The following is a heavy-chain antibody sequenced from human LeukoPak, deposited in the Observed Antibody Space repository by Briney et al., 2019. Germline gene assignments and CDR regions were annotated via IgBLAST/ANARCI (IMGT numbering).Heavy chain of an antibody. CDR2: FDPEVGKT. Sequence: ASVKVSCKVSGYTLTELSMHWVRQAPGKGLEWMGGFDPEVGKTIYAQKFQGRVTMTEDTSTSTAYMELSSLRSEDTAVYYCARDMGSRYSTDYWGQGTLVTVSS. J-gene: IGHJ4*02. CDR1: GYTLTELS. D-gene: IGHD1-26*01. V-gene: IGHV1-24*01. CDR3: ARDMGSRYSTDY.